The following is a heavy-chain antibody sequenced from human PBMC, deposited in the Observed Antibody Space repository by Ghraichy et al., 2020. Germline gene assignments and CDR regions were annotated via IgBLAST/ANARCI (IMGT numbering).Heavy chain of an antibody. V-gene: IGHV3-7*03. CDR1: GFTFSTSW. Sequence: GGSLRLSCAASGFTFSTSWMSWVRQAPGKGLEWVANINPDGSDKSYVDSVKGRFTISRDNAKKSLCLQMNSLRAEDTAVYYCARGVYWGQGTLVTVSS. CDR2: INPDGSDK. CDR3: ARGVY. J-gene: IGHJ4*02.